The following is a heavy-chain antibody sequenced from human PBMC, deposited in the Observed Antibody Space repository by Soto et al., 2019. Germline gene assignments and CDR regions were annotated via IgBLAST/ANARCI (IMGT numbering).Heavy chain of an antibody. J-gene: IGHJ4*02. CDR1: GFSLSTRGVA. Sequence: QITLKESGPTLVKPTQTLTLTCTFSGFSLSTRGVAVGWFRQPPGKALEWLALIYWDEDKWYSPSLKTRLTITDDTSKNQVVLTPTNMDPVDTATYYCAHRPRGYAYDLDYWGQGTLVTVSS. CDR3: AHRPRGYAYDLDY. D-gene: IGHD5-12*01. CDR2: IYWDEDK. V-gene: IGHV2-5*02.